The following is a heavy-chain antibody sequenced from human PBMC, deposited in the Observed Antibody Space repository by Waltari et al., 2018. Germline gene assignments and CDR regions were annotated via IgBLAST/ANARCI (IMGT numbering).Heavy chain of an antibody. CDR2: IILIFDRE. CDR3: AREEAVTTVRDAFDI. D-gene: IGHD4-17*01. CDR1: GGTFSSYA. V-gene: IGHV1-69*05. J-gene: IGHJ3*02. Sequence: QVQLVQSGAEVKKPGSSVKVSCKASGGTFSSYAISWVRQAPGQGLEWMGGIILIFDRETNAQKFKGRVTITTDESTSTAYMELSSLGSEDTAVYYCAREEAVTTVRDAFDIWGQGTMVTVSS.